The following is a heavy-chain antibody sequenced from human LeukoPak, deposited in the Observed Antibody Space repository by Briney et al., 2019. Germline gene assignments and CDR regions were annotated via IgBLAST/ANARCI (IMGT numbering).Heavy chain of an antibody. CDR2: INPNSGGT. D-gene: IGHD3-22*01. V-gene: IGHV1-2*02. CDR1: GYTFTGYY. CDR3: ARDDSSAYYHD. J-gene: IGHJ4*02. Sequence: ASVKVSCKASGYTFTGYYMHWVRQVPGQGLEGMGWINPNSGGTNYAQKFQGRVTMTRDTSISTAYMELSRLRSDDTAVYYCARDDSSAYYHDWGQGTLVTVSS.